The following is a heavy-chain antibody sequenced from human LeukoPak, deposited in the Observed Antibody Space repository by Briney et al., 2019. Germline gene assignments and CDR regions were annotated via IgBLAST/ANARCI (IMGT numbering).Heavy chain of an antibody. CDR1: GFTFSSYW. CDR3: AISRPDRYLDS. Sequence: GGSLRLSCAASGFTFSSYWMSWVRQAPGKGLEWVANIKQDGSEKYYVDSVKGRFTISRDNAKNSMYLQMNSLTPDDTAFYYCAISRPDRYLDSWGQGTLVTVST. D-gene: IGHD1-14*01. V-gene: IGHV3-7*03. CDR2: IKQDGSEK. J-gene: IGHJ4*02.